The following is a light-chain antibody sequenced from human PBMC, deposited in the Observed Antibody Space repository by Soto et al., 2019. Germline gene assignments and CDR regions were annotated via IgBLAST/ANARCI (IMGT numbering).Light chain of an antibody. V-gene: IGLV1-44*01. CDR1: SSNIETNT. J-gene: IGLJ2*01. CDR2: NNN. CDR3: AVWDDSLSVMI. Sequence: QSALTQPPSASGTPGQRVTISCSGSSSNIETNTVDWYQHLPGTAPKVLIFNNNHRPSGVPDRFSGSKSGTSASLAISGLQSEDEARDYCAVWDDSLSVMIVGGGSKLTV.